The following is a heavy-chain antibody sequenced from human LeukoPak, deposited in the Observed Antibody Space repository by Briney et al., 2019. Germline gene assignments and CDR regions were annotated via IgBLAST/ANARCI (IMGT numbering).Heavy chain of an antibody. CDR3: ARAGVPSYSSSWSPSSYYYYYMDV. V-gene: IGHV4-4*02. J-gene: IGHJ6*03. Sequence: VKPSGTLSLTCAVSGGSISSSNWWSWVRQPPGKGLEWIGEIYHSGSTNYNPSLKSRVTISVDKSKNQFSLKLSSVTAADTAVYYCARAGVPSYSSSWSPSSYYYYYMDVWGKGTTVTVSS. CDR1: GGSISSSNW. CDR2: IYHSGST. D-gene: IGHD6-13*01.